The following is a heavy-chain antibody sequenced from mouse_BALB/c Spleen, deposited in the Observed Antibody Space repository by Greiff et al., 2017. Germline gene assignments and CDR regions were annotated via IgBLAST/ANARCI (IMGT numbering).Heavy chain of an antibody. CDR1: GFTFSSYT. V-gene: IGHV5-6-4*01. D-gene: IGHD1-1*01. Sequence: EVQVVESGGGLVKPGGSLKLSCAASGFTFSSYTMSWVRQTPAKRLEWVATISSGGSYTYYPDSVKGRFTISRDNAKNTLYLQMSSLKSEDTAMYDGTREWNCYVSYFDYWGQGTTLTVSS. J-gene: IGHJ2*01. CDR2: ISSGGSYT. CDR3: TREWNCYVSYFDY.